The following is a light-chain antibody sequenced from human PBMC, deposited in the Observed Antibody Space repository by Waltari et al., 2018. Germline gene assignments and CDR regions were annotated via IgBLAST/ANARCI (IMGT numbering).Light chain of an antibody. V-gene: IGKV1-39*01. CDR1: QSISSY. CDR3: QQNYNTPWT. J-gene: IGKJ1*01. CDR2: AAS. Sequence: DIQMTQSPSSLSASVGDRVIITCRASQSISSYLNWYQQKPGKVPKLLIYAASSLQSGVPSRVSGSGSGTDFTLTISSLQPEDFATYYCQQNYNTPWTFGQGTKVEIK.